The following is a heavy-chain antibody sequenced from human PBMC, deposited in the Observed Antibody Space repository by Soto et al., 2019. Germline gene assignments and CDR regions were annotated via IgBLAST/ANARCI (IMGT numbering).Heavy chain of an antibody. CDR1: GYSFTNYW. V-gene: IGHV5-51*01. D-gene: IGHD6-13*01. CDR3: ARHHGSPGYYFGMDV. CDR2: IYPGDSDT. Sequence: LKISCKGSGYSFTNYWINWVRQMPGKGLECMGIIYPGDSDTRYSPSFQGQVTISADKSISTAYLQWRSLKASDTAIYYCARHHGSPGYYFGMDVWGQGTTVTVAS. J-gene: IGHJ6*02.